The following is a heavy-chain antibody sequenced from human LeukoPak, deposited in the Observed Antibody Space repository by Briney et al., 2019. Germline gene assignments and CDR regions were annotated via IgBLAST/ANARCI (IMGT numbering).Heavy chain of an antibody. J-gene: IGHJ4*02. Sequence: ASVNVSCKASGYTFTSYYMHWVRQAPGQGLEWRGIINPSGGSTSYAQKFQGRVTMTRDTSTSTVYMELSSLRSEDTAVYYCARDPYCSGGSCEGIFDYWGQGTLVTVSS. V-gene: IGHV1-46*01. CDR1: GYTFTSYY. CDR2: INPSGGST. CDR3: ARDPYCSGGSCEGIFDY. D-gene: IGHD2-15*01.